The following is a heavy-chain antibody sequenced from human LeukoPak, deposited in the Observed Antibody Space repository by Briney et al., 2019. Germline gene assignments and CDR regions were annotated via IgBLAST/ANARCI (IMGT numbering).Heavy chain of an antibody. D-gene: IGHD1-26*01. CDR2: ISGNGGST. CDR3: VRDKSGTYSFDY. V-gene: IGHV3-23*01. Sequence: PGGSLRLPCAASGFTVSSYAMSWVRQPPGTGLEWVSLISGNGGSTYYADSVKGRFTISRDSSKNTLFLELSSLRTDDTAVYYCVRDKSGTYSFDYWGQGTLVTVSS. J-gene: IGHJ4*02. CDR1: GFTVSSYA.